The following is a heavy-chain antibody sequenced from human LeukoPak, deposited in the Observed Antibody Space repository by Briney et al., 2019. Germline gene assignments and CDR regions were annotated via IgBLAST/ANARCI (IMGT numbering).Heavy chain of an antibody. CDR2: IYGGGST. Sequence: PGGSLRLSCAASGFTVSSNYMSWVRQAPGKGLEWVSVIYGGGSTYYADSVKGRFTISRDNSKNTLYLQMNSLRAEDTAVYYCAREIAGGAFDIWGQGTMVTVSS. CDR1: GFTVSSNY. CDR3: AREIAGGAFDI. V-gene: IGHV3-66*01. D-gene: IGHD3-16*01. J-gene: IGHJ3*02.